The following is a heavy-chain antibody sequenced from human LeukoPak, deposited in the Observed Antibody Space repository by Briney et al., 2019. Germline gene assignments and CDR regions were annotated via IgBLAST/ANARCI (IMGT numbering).Heavy chain of an antibody. Sequence: PGGSLRLSCAASGFTFSDYYMSWIRQAPGKGLEWVSYISSSGSTIYYADSVKGRFTISRDNAKNSLYLQMNSLRAEDTAVYYCARVVRAVTPAEYFQHWGQGTLVTVSS. CDR3: ARVVRAVTPAEYFQH. CDR1: GFTFSDYY. D-gene: IGHD5-18*01. J-gene: IGHJ1*01. V-gene: IGHV3-11*04. CDR2: ISSSGSTI.